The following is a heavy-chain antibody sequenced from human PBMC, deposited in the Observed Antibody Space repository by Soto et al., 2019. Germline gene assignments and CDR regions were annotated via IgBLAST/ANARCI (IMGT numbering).Heavy chain of an antibody. D-gene: IGHD2-15*01. Sequence: QVQLVQSGAEVKKPGASVKVSCKASGFTFASNDINWVRQAPGQGLQWMGWMNANVDATDSPQEFKGRGSMAWKASISTAYLELHNLRSDDRAVYYCAREVVVGGSLWLEPWGQGSLVTVSS. J-gene: IGHJ5*02. CDR1: GFTFASND. CDR3: AREVVVGGSLWLEP. CDR2: MNANVDAT. V-gene: IGHV1-8*01.